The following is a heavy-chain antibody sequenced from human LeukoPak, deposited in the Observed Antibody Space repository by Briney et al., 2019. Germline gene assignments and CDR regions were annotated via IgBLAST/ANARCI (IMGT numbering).Heavy chain of an antibody. V-gene: IGHV3-73*01. Sequence: GGSLRLSCAASGLTFSGSAMHWVRQASGKGLEWVGCIRSKANSYATAYAASVKGRFTISRDDSKNTAYLQMNSLKTEDTAVYYCTSLKDYYGSGSYSYWGQGTLVTVSS. CDR2: IRSKANSYAT. D-gene: IGHD3-10*01. CDR1: GLTFSGSA. J-gene: IGHJ4*02. CDR3: TSLKDYYGSGSYSY.